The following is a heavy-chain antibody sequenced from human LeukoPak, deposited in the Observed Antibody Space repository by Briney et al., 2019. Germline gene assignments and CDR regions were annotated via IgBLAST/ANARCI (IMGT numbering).Heavy chain of an antibody. V-gene: IGHV3-48*03. CDR3: ARVIAAAGNRYYYYYYHMDV. D-gene: IGHD6-13*01. Sequence: GGSLRLSCAASGFTFSSYEMNWVRQAPGKGLEWVSYISSSGSTIYYADSVKGRFTISRDNAKNSLYLQMSSLRSEDTAVYYCARVIAAAGNRYYYYYYHMDVWGKGTTVTISS. CDR1: GFTFSSYE. J-gene: IGHJ6*03. CDR2: ISSSGSTI.